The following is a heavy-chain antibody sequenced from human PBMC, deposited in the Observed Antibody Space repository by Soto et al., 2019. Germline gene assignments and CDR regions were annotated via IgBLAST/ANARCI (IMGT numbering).Heavy chain of an antibody. CDR3: ARDRSPSSSWYYYYYGMDV. J-gene: IGHJ6*02. CDR2: IYYSGST. Sequence: SETLSLTCTVSGGSISSGDYYWSWIRQPPGKGLEWIGYIYYSGSTYYNPSLKSRVTISVDTSKNQFSLKLSSVTAADKAVYYCARDRSPSSSWYYYYYGMDVWGQGTTVTVSS. CDR1: GGSISSGDYY. D-gene: IGHD6-13*01. V-gene: IGHV4-30-4*01.